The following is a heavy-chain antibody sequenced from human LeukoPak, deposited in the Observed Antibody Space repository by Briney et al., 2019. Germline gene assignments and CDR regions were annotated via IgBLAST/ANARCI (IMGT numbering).Heavy chain of an antibody. V-gene: IGHV4-59*01. D-gene: IGHD2-15*01. CDR3: ARVGYCSHGSCLRLDWYFDL. J-gene: IGHJ2*01. CDR2: VFYSGST. CDR1: GGSITGYY. Sequence: SETLSLTCTVSGGSITGYYWSWIRQPPGKGLEWIGYVFYSGSTNYNPSLKSRVTMSLDTSKNQFSLKLSSVTAADTAVYYCARVGYCSHGSCLRLDWYFDLWGRGTLVTVSS.